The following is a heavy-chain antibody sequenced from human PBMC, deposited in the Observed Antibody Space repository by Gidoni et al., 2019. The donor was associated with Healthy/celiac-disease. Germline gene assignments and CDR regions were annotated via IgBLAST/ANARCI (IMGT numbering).Heavy chain of an antibody. D-gene: IGHD6-13*01. CDR1: GGSFSGYY. J-gene: IGHJ4*02. CDR2: INHSGST. V-gene: IGHV4-34*01. Sequence: HVQLQQWGAGLLKPSETLSLTCAVYGGSFSGYYWSWIRQPPGKGLEWIGEINHSGSTNYNPSLKSRVTISVDTSKNQFSLKLSSVTAADTAVYYCARDPPPKRGISYDYWGQGTLVTVSS. CDR3: ARDPPPKRGISYDY.